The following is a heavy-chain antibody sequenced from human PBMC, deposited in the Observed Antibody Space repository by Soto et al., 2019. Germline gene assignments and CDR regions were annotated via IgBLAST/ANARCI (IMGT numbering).Heavy chain of an antibody. CDR2: ISAHNGNT. CDR1: GYIFTTYG. D-gene: IGHD3-10*01. V-gene: IGHV1-18*04. Sequence: QVQLMQSGGEVKKPGASMKVSCRASGYIFTTYGMSWVRQAPGEGLEWMGWISAHNGNTAFAQKFQDRLTMTTDTSRSKAYMELRSLRSDDTAVYYCSRDYGYFYYISGPRLHYFGLDVWGQGTTVTVSS. CDR3: SRDYGYFYYISGPRLHYFGLDV. J-gene: IGHJ6*02.